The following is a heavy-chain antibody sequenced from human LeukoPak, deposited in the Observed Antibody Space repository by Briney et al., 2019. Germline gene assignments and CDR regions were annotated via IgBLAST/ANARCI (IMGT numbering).Heavy chain of an antibody. J-gene: IGHJ3*02. CDR3: AGDHAHVVQNGYGDFDAFDI. Sequence: GGSLRLSCAASGFTFSSYSMNWVRQAPGKGLEWVSSISSSSSYIYYADSVKGRFTISRDNAKNSLYLQMNSLRAEDTAVYYCAGDHAHVVQNGYGDFDAFDIWGQGTMVTVSS. CDR2: ISSSSSYI. CDR1: GFTFSSYS. D-gene: IGHD4-17*01. V-gene: IGHV3-21*01.